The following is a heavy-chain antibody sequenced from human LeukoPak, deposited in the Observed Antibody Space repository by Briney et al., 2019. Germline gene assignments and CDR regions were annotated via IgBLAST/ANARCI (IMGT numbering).Heavy chain of an antibody. CDR1: GFTFNSYW. CDR3: GREYNVGPRYFDL. Sequence: GGSLRLSCAASGFTFNSYWMSWVRQAPGKGLEWVANIKQDGSEKTFAGFVRGRFTISRDNARKSLGLQMNSLSVEDTAVYFCGREYNVGPRYFDLWGRGTLVTVSS. J-gene: IGHJ2*01. CDR2: IKQDGSEK. V-gene: IGHV3-7*01. D-gene: IGHD2-21*01.